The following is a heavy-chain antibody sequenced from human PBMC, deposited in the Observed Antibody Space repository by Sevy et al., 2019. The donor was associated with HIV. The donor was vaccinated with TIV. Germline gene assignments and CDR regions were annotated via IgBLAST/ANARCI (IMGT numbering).Heavy chain of an antibody. D-gene: IGHD7-27*01. V-gene: IGHV3-48*02. CDR3: AREENRELGTIPLDS. J-gene: IGHJ4*02. CDR2: RSKSGSTT. CDR1: GFTFSHHN. Sequence: GGSLRLSCAASGFTFSHHNMNWVRRAPGKGLEWISYRSKSGSTTYFADSVRGRFTISRDNAKNSLFLEMHSLTDEDTAVYYCAREENRELGTIPLDSWGRGIQVTVSS.